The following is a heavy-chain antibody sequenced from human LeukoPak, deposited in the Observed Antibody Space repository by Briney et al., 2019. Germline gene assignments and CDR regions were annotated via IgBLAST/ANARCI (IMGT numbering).Heavy chain of an antibody. CDR1: GGSISSSSYY. D-gene: IGHD6-19*01. Sequence: PSETLSLTCTVSGGSISSSSYYWGWIRQPPGKGLEWIGGIYYSGSTYYNPSLKSRVTISVDTSKNQFSLKLSSVTAADTAVYYCARDGSVAVAGSRPLATIDYWGQGTLVTVSS. V-gene: IGHV4-39*07. J-gene: IGHJ4*02. CDR3: ARDGSVAVAGSRPLATIDY. CDR2: IYYSGST.